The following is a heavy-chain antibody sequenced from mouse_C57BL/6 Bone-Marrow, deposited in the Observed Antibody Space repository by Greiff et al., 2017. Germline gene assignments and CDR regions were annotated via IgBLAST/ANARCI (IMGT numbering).Heavy chain of an antibody. CDR1: GYAFSSSW. CDR3: ARGGYDAWFAY. Sequence: QVQLQQSGPELVKPGASVKISCKASGYAFSSSWMNGVKQRPGKGLEWIGRIYPGDGDTNYNGKFKGKATLTADKSSSTAYMLLSSLTSEDSSVYFCARGGYDAWFAYWGQGTLVTVAA. V-gene: IGHV1-82*01. J-gene: IGHJ3*01. D-gene: IGHD2-2*01. CDR2: IYPGDGDT.